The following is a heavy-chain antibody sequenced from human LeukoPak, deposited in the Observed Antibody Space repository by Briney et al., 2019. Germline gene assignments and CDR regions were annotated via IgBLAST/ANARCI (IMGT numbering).Heavy chain of an antibody. CDR1: GFTFSSYA. D-gene: IGHD3-22*01. Sequence: GGSLRLSCAASGFTFSSYAMHWVRQAPGKGLEWVAVISYDGSNKYYADSVKGRFTISRDNSKNTLYLQMNSLRAEDTAVYYCARQKGPLNYYDSAGAMAFDIWGQGTMVTVSS. CDR3: ARQKGPLNYYDSAGAMAFDI. CDR2: ISYDGSNK. J-gene: IGHJ3*02. V-gene: IGHV3-30-3*01.